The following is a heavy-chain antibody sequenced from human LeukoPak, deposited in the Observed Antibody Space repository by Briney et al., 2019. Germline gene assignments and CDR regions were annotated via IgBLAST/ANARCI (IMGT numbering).Heavy chain of an antibody. CDR3: ARVVTRPYYFDD. CDR1: GGSISSGGYY. D-gene: IGHD4-23*01. V-gene: IGHV4-30-2*01. CDR2: IYHSGST. Sequence: SETLSLTCTVSGGSISSGGYYWSWIRQPPGKGLEWIGYIYHSGSTYYNPSLRSRVTISVDRSKNQFSLKLSSVTAADTAVYYCARVVTRPYYFDDWGQGTLVTVSS. J-gene: IGHJ4*02.